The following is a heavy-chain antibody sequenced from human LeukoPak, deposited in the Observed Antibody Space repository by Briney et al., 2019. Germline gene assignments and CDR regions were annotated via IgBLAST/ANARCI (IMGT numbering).Heavy chain of an antibody. CDR2: INHSGST. Sequence: SETLSLTCAVYGGSFSGYYWSWIRQPPGKGLEWIGEINHSGSTDYNPSLKSRVTISVDTSKNQLSLKLSSVTAADTAVYYCARGLHFDYWGQGTLVTVSS. V-gene: IGHV4-34*01. J-gene: IGHJ4*02. CDR1: GGSFSGYY. CDR3: ARGLHFDY.